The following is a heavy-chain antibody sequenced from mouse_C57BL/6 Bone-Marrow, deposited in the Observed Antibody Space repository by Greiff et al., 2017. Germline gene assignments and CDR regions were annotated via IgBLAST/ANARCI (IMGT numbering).Heavy chain of an antibody. CDR1: GYTFTNYW. Sequence: VQLQQSGAELVKPGASVKLSCKASGYTFTNYWMHWVKQRPGQGLEWIGWIDPENGDTEYASKFQGKATITADTSSNTAYLQLSSLTSEDTAVYYCTTDSLAMDYWGQGTSVTVSS. J-gene: IGHJ4*01. V-gene: IGHV14-4*01. CDR2: IDPENGDT. CDR3: TTDSLAMDY. D-gene: IGHD6-2*01.